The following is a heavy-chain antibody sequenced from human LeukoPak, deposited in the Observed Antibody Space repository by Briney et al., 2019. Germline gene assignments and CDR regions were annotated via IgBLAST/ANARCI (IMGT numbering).Heavy chain of an antibody. CDR2: IKSKTDGGTI. V-gene: IGHV3-15*01. D-gene: IGHD2-8*01. J-gene: IGHJ4*02. CDR1: GFTFSHAW. Sequence: GGSLRLSCGGSGFTFSHAWMTWVRQGPGKGLEWVGRIKSKTDGGTIDYAAPLKGRFTISRDDSVNTLYLQMNSLKTEDTAVYYCTVDTNTDSHYYWGQGTLVTVSP. CDR3: TVDTNTDSHYY.